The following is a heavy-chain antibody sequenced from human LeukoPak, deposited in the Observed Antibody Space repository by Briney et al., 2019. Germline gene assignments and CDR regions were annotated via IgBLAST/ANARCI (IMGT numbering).Heavy chain of an antibody. V-gene: IGHV4-34*01. Sequence: SETLSLTCAVYGGSFSGYYWSWIRQPPGKGLEWIGEINHSGSTNYNPSLKSRVTISVDTSKNQFSLKLTSVTAADTAVYYCARDSSGWYHWFDPWGQGTLVTVSS. CDR1: GGSFSGYY. CDR3: ARDSSGWYHWFDP. D-gene: IGHD6-19*01. J-gene: IGHJ5*02. CDR2: INHSGST.